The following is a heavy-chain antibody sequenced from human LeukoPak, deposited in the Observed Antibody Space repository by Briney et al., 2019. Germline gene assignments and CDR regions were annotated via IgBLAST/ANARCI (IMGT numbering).Heavy chain of an antibody. CDR1: GYSISSGYY. CDR3: ARGDDGAYYFDY. Sequence: SETLSLTCTVSGYSISSGYYWGWIRQPPGKGLEWIGSIYHSGSTYYNPSLESRVTISVDTSKNQFSLKLSSVTAADTAVYYCARGDDGAYYFDYWGQGTLVTVSS. D-gene: IGHD3-16*01. J-gene: IGHJ4*02. V-gene: IGHV4-38-2*02. CDR2: IYHSGST.